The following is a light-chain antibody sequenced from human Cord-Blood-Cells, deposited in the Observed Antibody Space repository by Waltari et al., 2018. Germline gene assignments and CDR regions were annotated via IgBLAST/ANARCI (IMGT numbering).Light chain of an antibody. J-gene: IGKJ4*01. CDR1: QSVSSS. CDR2: DAS. V-gene: IGKV3-11*01. Sequence: EIVFTQSPATLSLSPGERATLSCRASQSVSSSLAWYQQKPGQAPRLLIYDASNRATGIPARFSGSGSGTDFTLTISSLEPEDFAVYYCQQRSNWPRTFGGGTKVEIK. CDR3: QQRSNWPRT.